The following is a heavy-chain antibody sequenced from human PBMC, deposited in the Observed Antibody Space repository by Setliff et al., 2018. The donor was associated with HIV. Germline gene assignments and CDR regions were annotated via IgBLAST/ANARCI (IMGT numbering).Heavy chain of an antibody. CDR2: IYYSGST. Sequence: NPSETLSLTCTVSGDSVSSRSYYWSWIRQPPGKGLEWIGYIYYSGSTNYNPSLKSRVTISVDTSKNQFSLKLSSVTAADTAVYYCARNPCSGGSCPDAFDIWGQGTMVTVS. J-gene: IGHJ3*02. D-gene: IGHD2-15*01. CDR1: GDSVSSRSYY. V-gene: IGHV4-61*01. CDR3: ARNPCSGGSCPDAFDI.